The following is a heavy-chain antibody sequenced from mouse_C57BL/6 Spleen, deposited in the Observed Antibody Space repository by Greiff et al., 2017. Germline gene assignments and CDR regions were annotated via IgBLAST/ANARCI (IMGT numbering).Heavy chain of an antibody. V-gene: IGHV5-4*01. CDR1: GFTFSSYA. J-gene: IGHJ2*01. CDR2: ISDGGSYT. Sequence: EVQVVESGGGLVKPGGSLKLSCAASGFTFSSYAMSWVRQTPEKRLEWVATISDGGSYTYYPDNVKGRFTISRDNAKNNLYLQMSHLKSEDTAMYYCARDHYYGSSSYYFDYWGQGTTLTVSS. D-gene: IGHD1-1*01. CDR3: ARDHYYGSSSYYFDY.